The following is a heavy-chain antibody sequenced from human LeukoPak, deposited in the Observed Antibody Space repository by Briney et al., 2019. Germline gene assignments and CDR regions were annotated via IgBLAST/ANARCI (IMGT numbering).Heavy chain of an antibody. CDR2: IIPIFDRP. V-gene: IGHV1-69*05. J-gene: IGHJ4*02. CDR1: GGRFKSHG. D-gene: IGHD3-22*01. Sequence: SVKVSCKTIGGRFKSHGFSWVRQAPGQGLEWMGGIIPIFDRPNYAQKFQGRVTMTRDTSISTAYMELSRLRSDDTAVYYCARGDSGGYNGDYWGQGTLVTVSS. CDR3: ARGDSGGYNGDY.